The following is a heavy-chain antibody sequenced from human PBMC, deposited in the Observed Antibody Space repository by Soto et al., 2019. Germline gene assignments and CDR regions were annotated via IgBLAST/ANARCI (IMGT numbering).Heavy chain of an antibody. CDR3: ARESHDILTGPPWVWYFDL. V-gene: IGHV4-34*01. J-gene: IGHJ2*01. CDR1: GGSFSGYY. Sequence: QVQLQQWGAGPLRPLETLSLTCGVSGGSFSGYYWSWIRQSPGKGLEWIGEINERGSINYNPSLKSRVSISVDTSKNHYSLTLRSVTAADTAVYYCARESHDILTGPPWVWYFDLWGRGTLVTVSS. D-gene: IGHD3-9*01. CDR2: INERGSI.